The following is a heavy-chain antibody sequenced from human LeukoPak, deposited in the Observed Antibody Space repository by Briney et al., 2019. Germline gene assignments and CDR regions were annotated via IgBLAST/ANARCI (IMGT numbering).Heavy chain of an antibody. CDR3: ARARGHDSSGYNNWFDP. D-gene: IGHD3-22*01. J-gene: IGHJ5*02. CDR2: INPNSGGT. V-gene: IGHV1-2*04. CDR1: GYTFTSYG. Sequence: GASVKVSCKASGYTFTSYGISWVRQAPGQGLEWMGWINPNSGGTNYAQKFQGWVTMTRDTSISTAYMELSRLRSDDTAVYYCARARGHDSSGYNNWFDPWGQGPLVTVSS.